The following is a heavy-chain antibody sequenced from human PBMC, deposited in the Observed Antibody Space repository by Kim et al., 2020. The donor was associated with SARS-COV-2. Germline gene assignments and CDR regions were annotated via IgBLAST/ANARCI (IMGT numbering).Heavy chain of an antibody. CDR2: IYYSGST. J-gene: IGHJ2*01. V-gene: IGHV4-39*01. D-gene: IGHD4-17*01. CDR1: GDSISSSSFY. CDR3: ARRCKWVTTVTSYWYFDL. Sequence: SETLSLTCTVSGDSISSSSFYWGWIRQPPGKGLEWIGSIYYSGSTYYNPSLKSRVTISVDTSKNQFSLKLSSVAAADTAVYYCARRCKWVTTVTSYWYFDLWGRGTLVTVSP.